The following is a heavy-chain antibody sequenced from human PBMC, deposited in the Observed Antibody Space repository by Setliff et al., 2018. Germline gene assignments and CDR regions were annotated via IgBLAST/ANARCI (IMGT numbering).Heavy chain of an antibody. V-gene: IGHV3-30*02. CDR1: GFSFGGHD. CDR2: IRYDGTTE. CDR3: AKDVADGYNWDY. Sequence: GGSLRLSCAASGFSFGGHDMHWVRQAPGKGLEWVAFIRYDGTTESYADSVRGRFTTSRDNAKNSLYLQMNSLRVEDTAVYYCAKDVADGYNWDYWGQGTLVTVSS. D-gene: IGHD5-12*01. J-gene: IGHJ4*02.